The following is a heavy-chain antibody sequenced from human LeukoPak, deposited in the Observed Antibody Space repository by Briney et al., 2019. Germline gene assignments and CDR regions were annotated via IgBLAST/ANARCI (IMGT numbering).Heavy chain of an antibody. J-gene: IGHJ4*02. Sequence: GASVKVSCKASGYTFTSYYMHWVRQAPGQGLEWMGIINPSGGSTSYAQKLQGRVTMTTDTSTSTAYMELRSLRSDDTAVYYCARDGGSGVIDNDYWGQGTLVTVSS. V-gene: IGHV1-46*01. CDR2: INPSGGST. CDR1: GYTFTSYY. D-gene: IGHD3-10*01. CDR3: ARDGGSGVIDNDY.